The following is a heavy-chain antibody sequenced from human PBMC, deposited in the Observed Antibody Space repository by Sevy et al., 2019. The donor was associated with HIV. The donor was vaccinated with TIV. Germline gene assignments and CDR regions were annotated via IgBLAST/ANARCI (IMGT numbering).Heavy chain of an antibody. CDR1: GRSFSGYY. D-gene: IGHD1-1*01. CDR3: ATTHSTGYYFDY. CDR2: FEYGGST. Sequence: SETLSLTCAVYGRSFSGYYWSWVRQPPGKGLEWIGEFEYGGSTKYNPSLKSRVTISMDTSKNHFSLKLTSVTATDTAVYYCATTHSTGYYFDYWGQRNLVTVSS. J-gene: IGHJ4*02. V-gene: IGHV4-34*01.